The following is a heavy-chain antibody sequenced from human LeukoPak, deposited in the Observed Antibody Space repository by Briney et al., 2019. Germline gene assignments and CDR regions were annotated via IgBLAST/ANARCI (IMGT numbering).Heavy chain of an antibody. V-gene: IGHV3-30*02. D-gene: IGHD3-10*01. Sequence: GGSLRLSCVASGFTFSSNGMHWVRQALGKGLEWVTFIQYDGSKKYYADSVKGRFTISRDNSKNTLYLEMNSLRAEDTAVYYCAKDIGSYYDYWGQGILVTVSS. CDR3: AKDIGSYYDY. CDR2: IQYDGSKK. CDR1: GFTFSSNG. J-gene: IGHJ4*02.